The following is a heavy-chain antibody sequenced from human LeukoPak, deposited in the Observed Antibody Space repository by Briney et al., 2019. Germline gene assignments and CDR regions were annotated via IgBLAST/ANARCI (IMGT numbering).Heavy chain of an antibody. J-gene: IGHJ4*02. CDR2: ISSTSSHT. Sequence: PGGSLRLSCAASGFIFSDYHMSWSRQAPGKGLEWVSYISSTSSHTDYADSVKGRFTISRDNAKNSLYLQMNSLRAEDTAVYYCAVTWGSTWYYFDYWGQGALVTVSS. V-gene: IGHV3-11*03. CDR3: AVTWGSTWYYFDY. D-gene: IGHD6-13*01. CDR1: GFIFSDYH.